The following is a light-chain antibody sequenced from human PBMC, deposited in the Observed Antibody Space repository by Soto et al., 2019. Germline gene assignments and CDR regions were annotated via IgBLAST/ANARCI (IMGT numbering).Light chain of an antibody. J-gene: IGKJ1*01. CDR2: AAS. CDR3: QQSFSSPWT. Sequence: DLPMTQSPSSLSASVGDRVTITCRASQTIANYLNWYQQRPGKAPKLLIYAASTLLSGVPSRFSGGGSGTDFTLTIDSLQPEDFATYYCQQSFSSPWTFGQGTEVEIK. V-gene: IGKV1-39*01. CDR1: QTIANY.